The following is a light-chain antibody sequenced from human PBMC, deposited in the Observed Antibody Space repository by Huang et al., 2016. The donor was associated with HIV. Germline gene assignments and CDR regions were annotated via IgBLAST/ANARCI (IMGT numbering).Light chain of an antibody. CDR3: QQYKTSPRT. CDR1: QSVFKN. J-gene: IGKJ1*01. CDR2: GSS. Sequence: ETLLTQSPSTLSVSPGESATLSCRASQSVFKNLAWYQQKPGQAPKLLIYGSSTRAAGIPARCSGSGSGTDFTLTISSLQSEDFAVYYCQQYKTSPRTFGQGTKVE. V-gene: IGKV3-15*01.